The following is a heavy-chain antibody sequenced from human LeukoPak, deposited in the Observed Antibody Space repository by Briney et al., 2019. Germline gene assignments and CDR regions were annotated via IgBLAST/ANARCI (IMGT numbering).Heavy chain of an antibody. CDR2: MNPNSGNT. D-gene: IGHD2-2*01. J-gene: IGHJ4*02. V-gene: IGHV1-8*01. Sequence: GASVNVSCKASGYTFTSYDINWVRQATGQGLEWMGWMNPNSGNTGYAQKFQGRVTMTRNTSISTAYMELGSLRSEDTAVYYCARWYCSSTSCYFDYWGQGTLVTVST. CDR3: ARWYCSSTSCYFDY. CDR1: GYTFTSYD.